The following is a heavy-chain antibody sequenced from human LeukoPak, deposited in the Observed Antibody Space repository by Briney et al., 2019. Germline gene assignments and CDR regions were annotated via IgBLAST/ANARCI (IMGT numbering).Heavy chain of an antibody. CDR3: AKGDYYDSSGYYED. CDR1: GFTFSSYA. Sequence: GGSLRLSCAASGFTFSSYAMHWVRQAPGKGLEWVSGISWNSGSIGYADSVKGRFTISRDNAKNSLYLQMNSLRAEDMALYYCAKGDYYDSSGYYEDWGQGTLVTVSS. V-gene: IGHV3-9*03. D-gene: IGHD3-22*01. J-gene: IGHJ4*02. CDR2: ISWNSGSI.